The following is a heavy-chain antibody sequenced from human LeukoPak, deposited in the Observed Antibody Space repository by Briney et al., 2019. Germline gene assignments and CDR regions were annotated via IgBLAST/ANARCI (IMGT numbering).Heavy chain of an antibody. V-gene: IGHV3-66*01. J-gene: IGHJ4*02. Sequence: PGGSLRLSCAASGFTVSTNYMTWVRQAPGKGLEWVSVIYRGSSTYYSDSVKGRFTISRDNSKNTLYLQMNSLRTEDTAVYYCGRGNYYDSSVGYWGQGTLVTVSS. CDR2: IYRGSST. CDR3: GRGNYYDSSVGY. D-gene: IGHD3-22*01. CDR1: GFTVSTNY.